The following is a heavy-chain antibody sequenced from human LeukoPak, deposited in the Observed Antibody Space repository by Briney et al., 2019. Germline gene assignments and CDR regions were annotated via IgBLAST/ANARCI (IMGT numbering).Heavy chain of an antibody. J-gene: IGHJ4*02. Sequence: ASVKVSCKVSGYTLTELSMHWVRQAPGKGLEWMGGFDPEDGETIYAQKFQGRVTMTEDTSTDTAYMELSSLRSEDTAVYYCATEGMVRGASRPYYFDYWGQGTLVTVSS. CDR3: ATEGMVRGASRPYYFDY. V-gene: IGHV1-24*01. D-gene: IGHD3-10*01. CDR2: FDPEDGET. CDR1: GYTLTELS.